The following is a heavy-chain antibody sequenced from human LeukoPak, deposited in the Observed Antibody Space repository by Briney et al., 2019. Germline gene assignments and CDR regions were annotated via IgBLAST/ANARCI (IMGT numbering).Heavy chain of an antibody. CDR3: AKSDSSGYSPLRAGYFDY. D-gene: IGHD3-22*01. V-gene: IGHV3-30-3*02. CDR2: ISYDGSNK. CDR1: GFTFSSYA. J-gene: IGHJ4*02. Sequence: GGSLRLSCAASGFTFSSYAMHWVRQAPGKGLEWVAVISYDGSNKYYADSVKGRFTISRDNSKNTLYLQMNSLRAEDTAVYYCAKSDSSGYSPLRAGYFDYWGQGTLVTVSS.